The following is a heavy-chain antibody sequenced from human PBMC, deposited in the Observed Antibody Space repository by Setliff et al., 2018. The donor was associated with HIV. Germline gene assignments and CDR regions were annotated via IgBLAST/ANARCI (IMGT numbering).Heavy chain of an antibody. CDR2: IYNSG. CDR1: GGSIGSHY. Sequence: SETLSLTCSVSGGSIGSHYWSWIRQPPGKGLEWIGYIYNSGNYNPSLKSRVIMAVDTSKNEFSLKLSSVTAADTAVYYCARWYTTGRGWFDPWGQGTLVTVSS. CDR3: ARWYTTGRGWFDP. V-gene: IGHV4-59*11. J-gene: IGHJ5*02. D-gene: IGHD6-25*01.